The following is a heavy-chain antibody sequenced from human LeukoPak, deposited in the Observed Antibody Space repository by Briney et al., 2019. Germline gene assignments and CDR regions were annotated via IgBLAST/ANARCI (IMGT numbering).Heavy chain of an antibody. D-gene: IGHD3-3*01. CDR2: IYTSGST. V-gene: IGHV4-4*07. CDR3: AREGTIFGVVGYYYYGMDV. J-gene: IGHJ6*02. Sequence: PSETLSLTCTVSGGSISSYYWSWIRQPAGEGLEWIGRIYTSGSTNYNPSLKSRVTMSVDTSKNQFSLKLSSVTAADTAVYYCAREGTIFGVVGYYYYGMDVWGQGTTVTVSS. CDR1: GGSISSYY.